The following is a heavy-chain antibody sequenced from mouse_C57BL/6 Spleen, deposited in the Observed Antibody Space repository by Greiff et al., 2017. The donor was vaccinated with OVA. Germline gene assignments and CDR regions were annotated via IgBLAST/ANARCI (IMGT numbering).Heavy chain of an antibody. J-gene: IGHJ2*01. CDR1: GFNINDYY. CDR3: ANFLDCGDFDY. Sequence: VQLQQSGAELVKPGASVKLSCTASGFNINDYYMHWVSQTTEQGLEWIACIDPEDGAIKYAPKFQGKFTITADTTSNTAYLQLSSLTSEDTAVYYCANFLDCGDFDYWGQGTTLTVSS. D-gene: IGHD2-4*01. V-gene: IGHV14-2*01. CDR2: IDPEDGAI.